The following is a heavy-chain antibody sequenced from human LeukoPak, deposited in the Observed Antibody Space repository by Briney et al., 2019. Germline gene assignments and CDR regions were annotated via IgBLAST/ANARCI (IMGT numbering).Heavy chain of an antibody. J-gene: IGHJ6*03. D-gene: IGHD6-19*01. CDR1: GGSFSGYS. CDR3: ARQKGLAVAGHYYFYYYMDV. Sequence: PSETLSLTCAVYGGSFSGYSWTWIRQPPGKGLEWIGEINHSGSTNYNPSLKSRVTISLDTSKNQFSLKLSSVTAADTAVYYCARQKGLAVAGHYYFYYYMDVWGKGTTVTDSS. CDR2: INHSGST. V-gene: IGHV4-34*01.